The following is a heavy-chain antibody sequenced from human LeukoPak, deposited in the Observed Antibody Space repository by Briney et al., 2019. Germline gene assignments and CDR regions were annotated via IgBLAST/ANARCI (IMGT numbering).Heavy chain of an antibody. CDR1: GFTFSSYW. V-gene: IGHV3-7*01. CDR2: IKQDRSEK. J-gene: IGHJ5*02. CDR3: ARDPYYDSSGYYSNWFDP. D-gene: IGHD3-22*01. Sequence: GGSLRLSCAASGFTFSSYWMSWVRQAPGKGLEWVANIKQDRSEKYYVDSVKGRFTISRDNAKNSLYLQMNSLRAEDTAVYYCARDPYYDSSGYYSNWFDPWGQGTLVTVSS.